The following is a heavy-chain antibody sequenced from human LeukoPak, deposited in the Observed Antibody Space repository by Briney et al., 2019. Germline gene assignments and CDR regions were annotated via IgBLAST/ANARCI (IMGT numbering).Heavy chain of an antibody. CDR3: ARGSISLA. V-gene: IGHV3-21*01. CDR1: GFTFSSYT. CDR2: IDGPSSYI. J-gene: IGHJ5*02. D-gene: IGHD3-3*01. Sequence: GGSLRLSCAASGFTFSSYTMSWVRQAPGKGLEWVSSIDGPSSYIYYADSLKGRFTISRDNAKNSLFLQINSLRTEDTAVYYCARGSISLAWGQGTLVTVSS.